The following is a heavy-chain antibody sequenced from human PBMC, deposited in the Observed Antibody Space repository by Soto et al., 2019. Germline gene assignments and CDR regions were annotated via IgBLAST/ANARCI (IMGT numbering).Heavy chain of an antibody. CDR2: ISGSGGST. CDR3: AKDPIIAVARTPFDY. Sequence: GGSLRLSCAASGFTFSSYAMSWVRQAPGKGLEWVSAISGSGGSTYYADSVKGRFTISRDNSKNTLYLQMNSLRAEDTAVYYCAKDPIIAVARTPFDYWGQGTLVTVSS. D-gene: IGHD6-19*01. J-gene: IGHJ4*02. CDR1: GFTFSSYA. V-gene: IGHV3-23*01.